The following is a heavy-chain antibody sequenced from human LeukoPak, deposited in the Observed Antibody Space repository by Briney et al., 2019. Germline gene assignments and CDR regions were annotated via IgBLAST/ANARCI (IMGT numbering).Heavy chain of an antibody. CDR3: ARDGEAHYYESSGYYGAAFDI. J-gene: IGHJ3*02. Sequence: SETLSLXCTVSGGSISSGPYYWGWIRQPPGKGLEWIGTIYYSGNTYYTSSLKSRVTISVDTSKNQFSLKLSSVTAADTAVYYCARDGEAHYYESSGYYGAAFDIWGQGTMVTVSS. V-gene: IGHV4-39*02. CDR1: GGSISSGPYY. D-gene: IGHD3-22*01. CDR2: IYYSGNT.